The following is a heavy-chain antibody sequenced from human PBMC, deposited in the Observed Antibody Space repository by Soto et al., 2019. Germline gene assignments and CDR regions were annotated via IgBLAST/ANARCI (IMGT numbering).Heavy chain of an antibody. J-gene: IGHJ6*03. Sequence: PGGSLSLSCAASGFTLSGYAMDWVRQAPGKGLEYVSGISSNGVGTYYAKSVQGRFTISRDNSKNTVYLQMGSLRPEDMAVYYCARRARPDFYYMDVWGKGTTVTVSS. D-gene: IGHD6-6*01. CDR1: GFTLSGYA. CDR2: ISSNGVGT. V-gene: IGHV3-64*01. CDR3: ARRARPDFYYMDV.